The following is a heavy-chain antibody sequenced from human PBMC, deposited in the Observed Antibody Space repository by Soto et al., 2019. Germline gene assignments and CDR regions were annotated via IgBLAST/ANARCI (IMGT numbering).Heavy chain of an antibody. CDR3: ATSSVAARGNWFDP. CDR2: FDPEDGET. D-gene: IGHD6-6*01. Sequence: ASVKVSCKVSGYTLTELSMHWVRQAPGKGLEWMGGFDPEDGETIYAQKFQGRVTMTEDTSTDTAYMELSSLRSEDTAVYYCATSSVAARGNWFDPWGQGTRVTVSS. CDR1: GYTLTELS. V-gene: IGHV1-24*01. J-gene: IGHJ5*02.